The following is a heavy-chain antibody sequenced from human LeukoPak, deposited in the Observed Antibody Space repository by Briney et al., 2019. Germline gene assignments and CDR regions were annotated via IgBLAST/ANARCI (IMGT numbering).Heavy chain of an antibody. CDR2: ISYDGSNK. D-gene: IGHD3-9*01. Sequence: SGGSLRLSCAASGFTFSSYGMHWVRQAPGKGLEWVAVISYDGSNKYYADSVKGRFTISRDNSKNTLYLQMNSLRAEDTAVYYCAKDYDILTGYTYWGQGTLVTVSS. J-gene: IGHJ4*02. CDR1: GFTFSSYG. V-gene: IGHV3-30*18. CDR3: AKDYDILTGYTY.